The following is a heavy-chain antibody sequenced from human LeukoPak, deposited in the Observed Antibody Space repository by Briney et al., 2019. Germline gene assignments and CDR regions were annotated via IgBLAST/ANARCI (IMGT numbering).Heavy chain of an antibody. J-gene: IGHJ3*01. CDR2: IYYSGST. CDR3: ARGHSILWWAVGAFDV. Sequence: SETLSLTCTVSGGSISSYYWSWIRQPPGKGLEWIGYIYYSGSTNYNPSLKSRVTISVDTSKNQFSLKLSSVTAADTAVYYCARGHSILWWAVGAFDVWGQGTMVTVSS. D-gene: IGHD2-21*01. CDR1: GGSISSYY. V-gene: IGHV4-59*01.